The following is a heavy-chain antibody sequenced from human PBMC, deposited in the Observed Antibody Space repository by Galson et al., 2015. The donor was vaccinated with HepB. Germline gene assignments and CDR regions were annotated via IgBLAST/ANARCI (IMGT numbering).Heavy chain of an antibody. Sequence: LRLSCAASGFTFSSYAMHWVRQAPGKGLEWVAVISYDGSNKYYADSVKGRFTISRDNSKNTLYLQMNSLRAEDTAVYYCAKTTVTTWYFDLWGRGTLVTVSS. CDR2: ISYDGSNK. V-gene: IGHV3-30-3*01. CDR1: GFTFSSYA. D-gene: IGHD4-17*01. J-gene: IGHJ2*01. CDR3: AKTTVTTWYFDL.